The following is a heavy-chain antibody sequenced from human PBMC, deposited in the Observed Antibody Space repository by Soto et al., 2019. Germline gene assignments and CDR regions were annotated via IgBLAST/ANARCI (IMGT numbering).Heavy chain of an antibody. D-gene: IGHD1-26*01. V-gene: IGHV4-59*08. J-gene: IGHJ6*02. CDR1: GGSISSYY. Sequence: SETLSLTCTVSGGSISSYYWSWIRQPPGKGLEWIGYIYYSGSTNYNPSLKSRVTISVDTSKDQFSLKLSSVTAADTAVYYCARQPRWSYYYYYYGMDVWGQGTTVTVSS. CDR3: ARQPRWSYYYYYYGMDV. CDR2: IYYSGST.